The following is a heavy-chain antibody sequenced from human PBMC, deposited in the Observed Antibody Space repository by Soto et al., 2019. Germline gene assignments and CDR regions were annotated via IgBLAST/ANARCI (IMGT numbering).Heavy chain of an antibody. CDR2: ISSTTNYI. J-gene: IGHJ4*02. V-gene: IGHV3-21*06. CDR3: ARESEDLTSNFDY. Sequence: GSLRLSCAASGFTFTRYSMNWVRQAPGKGLEWVSSISSTTNYIYYGDSMKGRLTISRDNGKNSLYLEMHSLRAEDTAVYYCARESEDLTSNFDYWGQGTLVTVSS. CDR1: GFTFTRYS.